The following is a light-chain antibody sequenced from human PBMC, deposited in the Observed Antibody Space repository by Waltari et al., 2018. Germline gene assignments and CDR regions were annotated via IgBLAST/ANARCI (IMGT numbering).Light chain of an antibody. Sequence: QSALTQPASVSGSPGQSITISCTGTSSDVGGYNYVSWYQPHPGKAPKLMSYEVSNRPSGVSNRCSGSKSGNTASLTISGLQAEDEADYYCSSYTSSSTLVVFGGGTKLTVL. CDR1: SSDVGGYNY. J-gene: IGLJ2*01. CDR2: EVS. CDR3: SSYTSSSTLVV. V-gene: IGLV2-14*01.